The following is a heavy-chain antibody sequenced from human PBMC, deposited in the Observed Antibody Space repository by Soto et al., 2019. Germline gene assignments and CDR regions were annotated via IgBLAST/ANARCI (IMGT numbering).Heavy chain of an antibody. V-gene: IGHV1-3*01. CDR1: GYTFTSYA. J-gene: IGHJ3*02. Sequence: GASVKVSCKASGYTFTSYAMHWVRQAPGQRLEWMGWINAGNGNTKYSQKFQGRVTITRDTSASTAYMELSSLRSEDTAVYYCARDGYDILIGYYSAFDIWGQGTMVTVSS. D-gene: IGHD3-9*01. CDR2: INAGNGNT. CDR3: ARDGYDILIGYYSAFDI.